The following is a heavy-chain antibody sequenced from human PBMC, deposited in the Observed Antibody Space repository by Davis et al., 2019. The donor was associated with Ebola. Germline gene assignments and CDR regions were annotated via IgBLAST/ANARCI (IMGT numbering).Heavy chain of an antibody. CDR1: GYTSTSYG. CDR3: ARVPIVVVPAATYYYGMDV. CDR2: ISAYNGNT. J-gene: IGHJ6*02. Sequence: ASSVKVSCKASGYTSTSYGISWVRQAPGQGLEWMGWISAYNGNTKYAQKLQGRVTMTTDTSTSTAYMELKSRRSADTAVYYCARVPIVVVPAATYYYGMDVWGQGTTVTVSS. V-gene: IGHV1-18*01. D-gene: IGHD2-2*01.